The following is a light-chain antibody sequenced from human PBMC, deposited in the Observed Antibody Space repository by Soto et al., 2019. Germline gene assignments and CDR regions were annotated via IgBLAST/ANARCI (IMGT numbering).Light chain of an antibody. J-gene: IGKJ2*01. CDR1: QSVSSY. CDR2: DAS. V-gene: IGKV3-11*01. Sequence: EIVLTQSPDTLSLSPGERATLSFRASQSVSSYLAWYQQKPGQAPRLLIYDASNRATGIPARFSGSGSVTDFTLTISSLEPEDFAVYYCQQRSNWPYTFGQGTKLEIK. CDR3: QQRSNWPYT.